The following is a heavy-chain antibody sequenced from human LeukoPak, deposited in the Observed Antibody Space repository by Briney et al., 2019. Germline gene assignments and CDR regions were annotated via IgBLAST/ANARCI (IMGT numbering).Heavy chain of an antibody. CDR3: ARGIVGAHQLIAY. CDR1: GYTFTDHY. D-gene: IGHD1-26*01. J-gene: IGHJ4*02. CDR2: INPNNGGT. Sequence: ASVKVACKASGYTFTDHYMHWVRQAPGQGLEWMGWINPNNGGTNFAQKFQGRVTMTRDTSISTAYMELSSLISDDTAVYYCARGIVGAHQLIAYWGQGTLVTVSS. V-gene: IGHV1-2*02.